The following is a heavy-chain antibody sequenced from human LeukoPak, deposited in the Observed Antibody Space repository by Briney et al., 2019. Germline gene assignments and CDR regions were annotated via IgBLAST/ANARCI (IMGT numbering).Heavy chain of an antibody. CDR2: IYYSGGT. Sequence: SETLSLTCTVSGGSISSYYWSWIRQPPGKGLEWIGYIYYSGGTNYNPSLKSRVTISVDTSKNQFSLKLSSVTAADTAVYYCARDRGYDYVWGSYRYDYWGQGTLVTVSS. CDR3: ARDRGYDYVWGSYRYDY. D-gene: IGHD3-16*02. J-gene: IGHJ4*02. V-gene: IGHV4-59*01. CDR1: GGSISSYY.